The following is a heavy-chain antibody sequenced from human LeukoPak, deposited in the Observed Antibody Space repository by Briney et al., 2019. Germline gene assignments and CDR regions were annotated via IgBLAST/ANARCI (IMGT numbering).Heavy chain of an antibody. J-gene: IGHJ4*02. V-gene: IGHV3-23*01. D-gene: IGHD3-3*01. CDR3: AKVPRYDFWSGLPFDY. Sequence: GGSLRLSCAASEFTFSSYAMSWVRQAPGKGLEWVSAISGSGGSTYYADSVKGRFTISRDNSKNTLYLQMNSLRAEDTAVYYCAKVPRYDFWSGLPFDYWGQGTLVTVSS. CDR2: ISGSGGST. CDR1: EFTFSSYA.